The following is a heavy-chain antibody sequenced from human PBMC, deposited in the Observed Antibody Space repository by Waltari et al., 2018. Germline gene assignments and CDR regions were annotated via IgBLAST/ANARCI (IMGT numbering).Heavy chain of an antibody. J-gene: IGHJ5*02. CDR1: GYSISSGYY. V-gene: IGHV4-38-2*01. CDR2: IYHSGIT. CDR3: ARRDYEANWFDP. D-gene: IGHD4-17*01. Sequence: QVQLQESGPGLVKPSETLSLTCAVSGYSISSGYYWGWIRQPPGKGLEWIGSIYHSGITYYNPSLTSRVTISVDTSKNQFSLKLSSVTAADTAVYYCARRDYEANWFDPWGQGTLVTVSS.